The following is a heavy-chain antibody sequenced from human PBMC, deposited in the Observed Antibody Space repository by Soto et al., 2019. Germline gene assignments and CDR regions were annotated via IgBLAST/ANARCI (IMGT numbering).Heavy chain of an antibody. CDR3: ARAAVGYSYGYDAFDI. CDR1: GYTFTSYD. Sequence: QVQLVQSGAEVKKPGASVKVSCKASGYTFTSYDINWVRQATGQGLEWMGWMNPNSGNTGYAQKFQGRVTMTRNTSITTAYMELSSLRSEDTAVYYCARAAVGYSYGYDAFDIWGQGTMVTVSS. D-gene: IGHD5-18*01. V-gene: IGHV1-8*01. J-gene: IGHJ3*02. CDR2: MNPNSGNT.